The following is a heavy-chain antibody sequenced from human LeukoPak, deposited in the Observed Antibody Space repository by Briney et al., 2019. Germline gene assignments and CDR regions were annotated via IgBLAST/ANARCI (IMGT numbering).Heavy chain of an antibody. CDR3: ARDPDYYDSSGSGY. D-gene: IGHD3-22*01. CDR1: GYTFTSYA. V-gene: IGHV7-4-1*02. CDR2: INTNTGNP. J-gene: IGHJ4*02. Sequence: ASVKVSCKASGYTFTSYAMNWVGQAPGQGLEWMGWINTNTGNPTYAQGFTGRFVFSLDTSVSTAYLQISSLKAEDTAVYYCARDPDYYDSSGSGYWGQGTLVTVSS.